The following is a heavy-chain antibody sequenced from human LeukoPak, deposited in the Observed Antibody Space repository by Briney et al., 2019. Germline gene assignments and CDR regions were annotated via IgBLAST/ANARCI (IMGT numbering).Heavy chain of an antibody. Sequence: GGSPKLSCGASGFTFSDSSLHWVRQAPGKGLEWLVVTRGDDNSTHYADSVRGHFVMSTDSSKKTSFLPMNSLRAEDTAVYYWTIDLMSGFSSVWHFVYWGEGTLVTVSS. V-gene: IGHV3-23*01. CDR2: TRGDDNST. CDR1: GFTFSDSS. J-gene: IGHJ4*02. CDR3: TIDLMSGFSSVWHFVY. D-gene: IGHD6-19*01.